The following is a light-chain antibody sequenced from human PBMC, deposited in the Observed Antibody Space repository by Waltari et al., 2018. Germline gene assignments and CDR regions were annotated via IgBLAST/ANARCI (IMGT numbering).Light chain of an antibody. V-gene: IGLV10-54*01. Sequence: QAGLTQPPSMSKGLGQTATLTSTGISNDVGNQVAAWLQQHQGHPPKLLTYRHNTRPSGISERFSASRSGNTASLTITGLQPEDEADYYCSAWDSSLTTVVFGGGTKLTVL. CDR1: SNDVGNQV. J-gene: IGLJ2*01. CDR3: SAWDSSLTTVV. CDR2: RHN.